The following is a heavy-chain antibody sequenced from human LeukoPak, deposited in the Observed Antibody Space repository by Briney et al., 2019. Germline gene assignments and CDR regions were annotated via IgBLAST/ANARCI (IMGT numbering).Heavy chain of an antibody. V-gene: IGHV3-74*01. D-gene: IGHD6-6*01. Sequence: GGSLRLSCAASGFTFSRYWMHWVRQTSGKGLVWVSRVSGDGSSTTYADSVKGRFTISRDNAKNTLYLQMNSLRAEDTAVYYCAKAARGAFDIWGQGTMVTVSS. J-gene: IGHJ3*02. CDR3: AKAARGAFDI. CDR1: GFTFSRYW. CDR2: VSGDGSST.